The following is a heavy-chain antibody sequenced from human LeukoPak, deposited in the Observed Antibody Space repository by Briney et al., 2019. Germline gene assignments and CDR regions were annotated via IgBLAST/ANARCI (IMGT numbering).Heavy chain of an antibody. CDR2: ISTTGIYT. V-gene: IGHV3-21*04. D-gene: IGHD3-22*01. Sequence: GGSVRLSCAASGFTFSSHSLNWVRQAPGKGLEWLSFISTTGIYTNYADSVKGRFTISRDNAKNSLYLQMNSLRAEDTAVYYCAKGYYYDSSGYSLYYFDYWGQGTLVTVSS. CDR3: AKGYYYDSSGYSLYYFDY. CDR1: GFTFSSHS. J-gene: IGHJ4*02.